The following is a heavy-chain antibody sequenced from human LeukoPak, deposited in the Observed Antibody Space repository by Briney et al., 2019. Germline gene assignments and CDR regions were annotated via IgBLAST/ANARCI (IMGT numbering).Heavy chain of an antibody. CDR2: IKKDGSEM. CDR1: GLMFSSYW. D-gene: IGHD5-18*01. J-gene: IGHJ3*02. CDR3: AKDISSTAMPGDAFDI. Sequence: GGSLRLSCAASGLMFSSYWMSWVRQAPGKGLEWVANIKKDGSEMYYVDSVKGRFSISRDNAKNSLYLQMNSLRAEDMALYYCAKDISSTAMPGDAFDIWGQGTMVTVSS. V-gene: IGHV3-7*03.